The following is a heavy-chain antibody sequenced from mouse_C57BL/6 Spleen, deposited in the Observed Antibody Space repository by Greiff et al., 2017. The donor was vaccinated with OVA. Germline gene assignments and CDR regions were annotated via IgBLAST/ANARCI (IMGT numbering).Heavy chain of an antibody. CDR2: IDPSDSYT. V-gene: IGHV1-50*01. J-gene: IGHJ3*01. CDR1: GYTFTSYW. CDR3: ASSGGGFAY. Sequence: QVQLKQPGAELVKPGASVKLSCKASGYTFTSYWMQWVKQRPGQGLEWIGEIDPSDSYTNYNQKFKGKATLTVDTSSSTAYMQPSSLTSEDSAVYYCASSGGGFAYWGQGTLVTVSA.